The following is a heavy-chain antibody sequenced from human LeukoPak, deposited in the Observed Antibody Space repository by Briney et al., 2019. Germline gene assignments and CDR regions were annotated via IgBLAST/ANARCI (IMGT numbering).Heavy chain of an antibody. CDR1: GGSFSGYY. CDR3: ARVDHYDFWVFP. J-gene: IGHJ5*02. Sequence: SETLSLTCAVYGGSFSGYYWSWIRQPPGKGLEWIGEINHSGSTNYNPSLKSRVTISVDTSKNQFSLKLSSVTAADTAVYYCARVDHYDFWVFPWGQGTLVTVSS. CDR2: INHSGST. D-gene: IGHD3-3*01. V-gene: IGHV4-34*01.